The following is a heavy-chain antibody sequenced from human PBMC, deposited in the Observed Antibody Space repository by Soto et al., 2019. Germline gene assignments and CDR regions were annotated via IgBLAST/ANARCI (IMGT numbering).Heavy chain of an antibody. J-gene: IGHJ6*01. V-gene: IGHV1-69*08. D-gene: IGHD5-18*01. CDR2: IVPLLGTT. Sequence: QVQLVQSGAEVKKPGSSVKVSCKASGISFSTYTISWVRQAPGQGLEWMGRIVPLLGTTNYAQKFQGRLTITADKSTSTAYRQLSSLRSEDTAVYYCARDGGSMVTVGHSYALDVWGQGTTVTVSS. CDR1: GISFSTYT. CDR3: ARDGGSMVTVGHSYALDV.